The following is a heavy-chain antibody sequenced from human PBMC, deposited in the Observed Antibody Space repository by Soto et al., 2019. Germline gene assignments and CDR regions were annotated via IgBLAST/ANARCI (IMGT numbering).Heavy chain of an antibody. CDR3: AKVLYGVVTYFDS. CDR1: EFTFSSFA. V-gene: IGHV3-23*01. Sequence: EVQLLESGGALVHPGGPLRPPFPPLEFTFSSFALPGARRPPGKGLEWVPAIIGSGAATYYADSVQGRFTISRDNSNNTLYLQMNSLRAEDTAVYSCAKVLYGVVTYFDSWGQGTLVTVSS. J-gene: IGHJ4*02. D-gene: IGHD3-3*01. CDR2: IIGSGAAT.